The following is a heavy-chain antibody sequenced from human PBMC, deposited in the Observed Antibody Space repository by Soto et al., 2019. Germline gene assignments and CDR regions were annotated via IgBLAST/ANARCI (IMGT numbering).Heavy chain of an antibody. CDR2: IYYSGST. CDR1: GGSISSYY. CDR3: ARRYGSCFDS. V-gene: IGHV4-59*08. J-gene: IGHJ4*02. Sequence: QVQLQESGPGLVKPSETLSLTCTVSGGSISSYYWSWIRQPPGKGLEWIGYIYYSGSTNYNPSLKTRVTISVDTSKIPFPLQPSSVTAADTAVYYCARRYGSCFDSWGQGTLVTVSS. D-gene: IGHD5-18*01.